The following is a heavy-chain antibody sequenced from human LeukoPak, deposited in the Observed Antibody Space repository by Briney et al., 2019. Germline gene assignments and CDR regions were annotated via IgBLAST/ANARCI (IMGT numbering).Heavy chain of an antibody. CDR1: GGSFSGYY. CDR3: ARGRYSSSWYWFDP. J-gene: IGHJ5*02. CDR2: INHSGST. Sequence: SETLSLTCAVYGGSFSGYYWSWIRQPPGKGLEWIVEINHSGSTNYDPSLKSRVTISVDTSKNQFSLKLSSVTAADTAVYYCARGRYSSSWYWFDPWGQGTLVTVSS. D-gene: IGHD6-13*01. V-gene: IGHV4-34*01.